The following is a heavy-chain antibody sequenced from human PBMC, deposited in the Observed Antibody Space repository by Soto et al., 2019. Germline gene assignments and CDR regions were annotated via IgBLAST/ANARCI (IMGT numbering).Heavy chain of an antibody. CDR3: AKGGGTTLPLDS. CDR2: IWYDGSDK. D-gene: IGHD1-7*01. CDR1: GFTFSSYG. J-gene: IGHJ4*02. V-gene: IGHV3-33*06. Sequence: QVQLVESGGGVVQPGRSLRLSCAASGFTFSSYGMHWVRQAPGKGLEWVAVIWYDGSDKFYADSVKGRFTISRDNSKNTRYLQMPSLTAEGTAVYYCAKGGGTTLPLDSWGQGTLVTVSS.